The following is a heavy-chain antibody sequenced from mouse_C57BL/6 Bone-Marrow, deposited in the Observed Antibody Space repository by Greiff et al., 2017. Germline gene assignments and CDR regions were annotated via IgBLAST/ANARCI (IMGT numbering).Heavy chain of an antibody. V-gene: IGHV1-72*01. CDR1: GYTITRYW. J-gene: IGHJ4*01. Sequence: QVQLQQPGAELVKPGPSVMLSCTASGYTITRYWTHWVKLRPGRGIEWIGRIDPNSGGTKSNEKFKSKATLTVDKPSSTAYMQLSSLTSEDSAVYYCARWDGYSAMDYWGQGTSVTVSS. CDR3: ARWDGYSAMDY. CDR2: IDPNSGGT. D-gene: IGHD2-3*01.